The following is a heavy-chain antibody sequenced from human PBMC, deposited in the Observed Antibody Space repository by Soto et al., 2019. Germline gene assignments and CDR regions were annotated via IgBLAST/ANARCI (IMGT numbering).Heavy chain of an antibody. D-gene: IGHD3-22*01. Sequence: SETLSLTCIVSGGSINSSSYYWGWIRQPPGKGLEWIGNIYYSGLTYYNPSLESRVTISVDTSKNQFSLKLTSVTAADTAIYYCASIVVVLGNNWFDPWGQGTLVTVSS. CDR3: ASIVVVLGNNWFDP. J-gene: IGHJ5*02. CDR1: GGSINSSSYY. V-gene: IGHV4-39*01. CDR2: IYYSGLT.